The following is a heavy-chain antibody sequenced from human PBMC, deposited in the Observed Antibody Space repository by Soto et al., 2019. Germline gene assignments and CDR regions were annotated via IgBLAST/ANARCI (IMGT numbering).Heavy chain of an antibody. Sequence: QVQLVESGGGVVQPGRSLRLSCAASGFTFSSYGMHWVRQAPGKGLEWVAVISYDGSNKYYADSVKGRFTISRDNSKNTLYLQMNSLRAEDTAVYYCAKGPYSSGWWNFDYWGQGTLVTVSS. CDR1: GFTFSSYG. J-gene: IGHJ4*02. D-gene: IGHD6-19*01. CDR2: ISYDGSNK. CDR3: AKGPYSSGWWNFDY. V-gene: IGHV3-30*18.